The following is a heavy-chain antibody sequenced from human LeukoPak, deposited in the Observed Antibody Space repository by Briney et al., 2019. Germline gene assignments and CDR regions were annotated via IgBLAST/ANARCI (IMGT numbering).Heavy chain of an antibody. D-gene: IGHD3-22*01. CDR3: ARVDSSGYYYAGAFDI. Sequence: PGGSLRLSCAASGFTFSSYSMNWVRQAPGKGLEWVSYIISSSSTIYYADSVKGRFTISRDDAKNSLYLQMNSLRAEDTAVYYCARVDSSGYYYAGAFDIWGQGTMVTVSS. CDR2: IISSSSTI. V-gene: IGHV3-48*01. CDR1: GFTFSSYS. J-gene: IGHJ3*02.